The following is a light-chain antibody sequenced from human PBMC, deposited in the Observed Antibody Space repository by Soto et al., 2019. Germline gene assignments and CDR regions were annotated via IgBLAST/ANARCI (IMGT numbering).Light chain of an antibody. CDR2: GAS. V-gene: IGKV3-11*01. CDR1: ENVRTF. Sequence: VLTQSPSTLSLPPGERATLSCRASENVRTFVDWYQQKPGQAPRLLIYGASNRATDIPARFSGSGSGTTFTLTISSLQSDDFATYYCLQYNGYYRTFGQGTKVDI. CDR3: LQYNGYYRT. J-gene: IGKJ1*01.